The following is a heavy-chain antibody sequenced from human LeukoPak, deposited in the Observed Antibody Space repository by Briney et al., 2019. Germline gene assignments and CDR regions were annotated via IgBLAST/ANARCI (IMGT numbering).Heavy chain of an antibody. D-gene: IGHD6-19*01. J-gene: IGHJ5*02. CDR1: GYTFTGHY. Sequence: ASVKVSCKASGYTFTGHYIHWVRQAPGQGLEWMGWINPKNAGTNFAQRFQGRVTMTRDTSISTAYMELSRLRSDDTALYYCASAGAGYSSGWYWFDPWGQGTVLTV. V-gene: IGHV1-2*02. CDR3: ASAGAGYSSGWYWFDP. CDR2: INPKNAGT.